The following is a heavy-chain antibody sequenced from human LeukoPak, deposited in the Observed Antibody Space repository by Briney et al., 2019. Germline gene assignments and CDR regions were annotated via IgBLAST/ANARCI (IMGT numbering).Heavy chain of an antibody. CDR3: ARVDSGHDYGPS. V-gene: IGHV1-2*06. J-gene: IGHJ3*01. CDR2: INPNSGDT. D-gene: IGHD5-12*01. Sequence: GASVKVSCKASGYTFTAYYMHWVRQVPGQGLEWMGRINPNSGDTDYAQKFQGRVIMTGDTSISTAYMEVSRLRSDDTAVYYCARVDSGHDYGPSWGQGTTVTVSS. CDR1: GYTFTAYY.